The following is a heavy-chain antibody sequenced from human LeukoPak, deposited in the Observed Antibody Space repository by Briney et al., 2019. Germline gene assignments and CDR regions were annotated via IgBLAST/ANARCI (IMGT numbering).Heavy chain of an antibody. CDR2: INSDGGST. D-gene: IGHD2-8*01. Sequence: GGSLRLSCAASGFTLSSYWTHWVRQAPGKGLVWVSGINSDGGSTRHADSVKGRFIITRDNAKNMLYLQMNSLRAEDTAVYYCASMNGHAFDIWGQGTRVTVSS. CDR1: GFTLSSYW. J-gene: IGHJ3*02. V-gene: IGHV3-74*01. CDR3: ASMNGHAFDI.